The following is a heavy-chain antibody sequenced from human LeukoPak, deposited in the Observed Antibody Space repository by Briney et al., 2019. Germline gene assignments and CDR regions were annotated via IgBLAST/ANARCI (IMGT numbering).Heavy chain of an antibody. Sequence: GGSLRLSCAASGFTFSSYSMNWVRQAPGKGLEWVSSISSSSSYIYYADSVKGRFTISRDNAKNTLYLQMNSLRAEDTALYYCAKRGYYYDSGGYYYFDYWGQGTLVTVSS. V-gene: IGHV3-21*04. D-gene: IGHD3-22*01. CDR3: AKRGYYYDSGGYYYFDY. J-gene: IGHJ4*02. CDR2: ISSSSSYI. CDR1: GFTFSSYS.